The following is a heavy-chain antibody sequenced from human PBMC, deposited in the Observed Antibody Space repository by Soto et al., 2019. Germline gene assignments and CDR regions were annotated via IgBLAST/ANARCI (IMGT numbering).Heavy chain of an antibody. D-gene: IGHD4-17*01. V-gene: IGHV1-46*03. Sequence: QVQLLQSGAEVKKPGASVKVSCKASGYTFTSFYMHWVRQAPGQGLEWMGIINPSGGSTNYAQKFQGRVTMTRDTSTSTVYMELSRLRSEDTAVYYCTRDLQSDYDFWGQGTLVTVSS. J-gene: IGHJ4*02. CDR1: GYTFTSFY. CDR3: TRDLQSDYDF. CDR2: INPSGGST.